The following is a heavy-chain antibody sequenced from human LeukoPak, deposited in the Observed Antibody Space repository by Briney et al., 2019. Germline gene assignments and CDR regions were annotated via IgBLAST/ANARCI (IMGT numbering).Heavy chain of an antibody. CDR3: ARDDTIFGVVTKDYYYYYIDV. Sequence: SETLSLTCTVSGGSISSCYWSWIRQPAGKGLEWIGRVYTSGSTNYNPSLKSRVTMSVDTSKNQFSLKLSSVTAADTAVYYYARDDTIFGVVTKDYYYYYIDVWGKGTTVTVSS. V-gene: IGHV4-4*07. D-gene: IGHD3-3*01. J-gene: IGHJ6*03. CDR2: VYTSGST. CDR1: GGSISSCY.